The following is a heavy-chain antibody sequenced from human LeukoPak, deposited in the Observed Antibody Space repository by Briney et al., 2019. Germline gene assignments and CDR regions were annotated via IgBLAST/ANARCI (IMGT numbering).Heavy chain of an antibody. CDR2: MNPNSGNT. V-gene: IGHV1-8*03. J-gene: IGHJ4*02. D-gene: IGHD3-10*01. Sequence: GAPVKVSCKASGYTFTSYDINWVRQATGQGLEWMGWMNPNSGNTGYAQKFQGRVTITRNTSISTAYMELSSLRSEDTAVYYCARYGSGSSDVDYWGQGTLVTVSS. CDR1: GYTFTSYD. CDR3: ARYGSGSSDVDY.